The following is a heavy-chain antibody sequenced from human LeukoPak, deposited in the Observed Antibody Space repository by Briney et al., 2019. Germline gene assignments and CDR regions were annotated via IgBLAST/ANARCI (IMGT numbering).Heavy chain of an antibody. CDR1: GGSISSGDYY. D-gene: IGHD6-6*01. V-gene: IGHV4-61*08. CDR3: ARHIAARQGPFDY. Sequence: SETLSLTCTVSGGSISSGDYYWSWIRQPPGKGLEWIGYIYYSGSTNYNPSLKSRVTISVDTSKNQFSLKLSSVTAADTAVYYCARHIAARQGPFDYWGQGTLVTVSS. J-gene: IGHJ4*02. CDR2: IYYSGST.